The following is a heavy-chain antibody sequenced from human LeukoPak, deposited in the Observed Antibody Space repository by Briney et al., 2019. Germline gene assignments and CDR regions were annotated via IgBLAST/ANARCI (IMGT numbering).Heavy chain of an antibody. V-gene: IGHV4-59*08. J-gene: IGHJ4*02. CDR3: ARLESGGYPRTQGDDY. D-gene: IGHD6-25*01. CDR2: LSYSGST. Sequence: SETLSLTCSVSGVSISDYHWIWIRQPPAKGLEWMGYLSYSGSTRYNPSLKSRVTMSVGTSKNQFSLRLTSVTAADTAVYYCARLESGGYPRTQGDDYWGQGTLVTVSS. CDR1: GVSISDYH.